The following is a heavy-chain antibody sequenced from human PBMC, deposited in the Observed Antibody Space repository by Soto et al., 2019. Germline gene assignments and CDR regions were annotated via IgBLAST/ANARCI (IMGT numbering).Heavy chain of an antibody. Sequence: QVQLVQSGAEVKKPGASVKVSCKASGYTFTSYCMHWVRQAPGQGLEWMGIINPSGGSTSYAQKFQGRVTMTRDTSTSTVYMELSSLRSEDTAVYYCARESVDIVATTRVSGGMDVWGQGTTVTVSS. V-gene: IGHV1-46*01. CDR3: ARESVDIVATTRVSGGMDV. J-gene: IGHJ6*02. D-gene: IGHD5-12*01. CDR2: INPSGGST. CDR1: GYTFTSYC.